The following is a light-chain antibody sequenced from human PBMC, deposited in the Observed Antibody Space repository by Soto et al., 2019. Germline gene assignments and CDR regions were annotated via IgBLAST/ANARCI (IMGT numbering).Light chain of an antibody. CDR1: QSVSSN. CDR2: GAS. J-gene: IGKJ1*01. V-gene: IGKV3-15*01. CDR3: QTYNNWPWT. Sequence: EIVMTQSPATLSVSPGERATLSCRASQSVSSNLAWYQQKPGQAPRLLICGASTRATVIPARFSGSGSGTEFTLTISSLQSEDFAFYYRQTYNNWPWTFGQGTTVEIK.